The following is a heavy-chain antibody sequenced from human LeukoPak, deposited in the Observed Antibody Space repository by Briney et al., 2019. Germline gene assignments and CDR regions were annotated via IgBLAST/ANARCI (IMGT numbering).Heavy chain of an antibody. J-gene: IGHJ5*02. CDR3: ARQSIAARYWFDP. CDR1: GGSISSYY. CDR2: IYTSGST. Sequence: SETLSLTCTVSGGSISSYYWSWIRQPPGKGLEWIGYIYTSGSTNYNPSLKSRVAISVDTSKNQFSLKLSPVTAADTAVYYCARQSIAARYWFDPWGQGTLVTVSS. V-gene: IGHV4-4*09. D-gene: IGHD6-6*01.